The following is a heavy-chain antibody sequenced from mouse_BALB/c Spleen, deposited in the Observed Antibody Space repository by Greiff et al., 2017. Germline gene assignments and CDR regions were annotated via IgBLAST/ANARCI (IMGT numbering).Heavy chain of an antibody. J-gene: IGHJ4*01. V-gene: IGHV1-69*02. Sequence: VKLQQSGAELVRPGASVKLSCKASGYTFTSYWINWVKQRPGQGLEWIGNIYPSDSYTNYNQKFKDKATLTVDKSSSTAYMQLSSPTSEDSAVYYCTRSNLYYAMDDWGQGTSVTVSS. CDR3: TRSNLYYAMDD. CDR1: GYTFTSYW. CDR2: IYPSDSYT.